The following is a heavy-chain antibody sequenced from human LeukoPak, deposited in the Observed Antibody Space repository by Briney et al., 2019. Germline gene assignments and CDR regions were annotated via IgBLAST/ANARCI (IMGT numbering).Heavy chain of an antibody. CDR1: RFRFSSYA. CDR2: ICGGVVRT. V-gene: IGHV3-23*01. D-gene: IGHD2-2*01. CDR3: ARAAYCSSTSCYRSYGLDV. J-gene: IGHJ6*02. Sequence: GGSLRLSCAASRFRFSSYAIAWGPQAPGKGLEWGSTICGGVVRTYSADSVQGRFTISRDDSNNRLYLQMNSLRAEDTAVYYCARAAYCSSTSCYRSYGLDVWGQGNTVTVSS.